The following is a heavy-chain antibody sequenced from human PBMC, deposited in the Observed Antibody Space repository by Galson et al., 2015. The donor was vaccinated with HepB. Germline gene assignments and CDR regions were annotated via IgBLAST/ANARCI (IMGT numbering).Heavy chain of an antibody. Sequence: QSGAEVKKPGESLRISCKGSGYSFTSYWISWVRQMPGKGLEWMGRIDPSDSYTNYSPSLQGHVTISGDKSISTAYLQWSSLKASDTAMFYCARQKGGELSAFDIWGQGTMVTVSS. V-gene: IGHV5-10-1*01. CDR3: ARQKGGELSAFDI. CDR1: GYSFTSYW. J-gene: IGHJ3*02. CDR2: IDPSDSYT. D-gene: IGHD1-26*01.